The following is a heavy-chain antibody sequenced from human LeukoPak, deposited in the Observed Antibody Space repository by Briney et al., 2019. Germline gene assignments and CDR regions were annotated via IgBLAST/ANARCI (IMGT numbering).Heavy chain of an antibody. CDR2: INPKTGGT. CDR3: ASAPITVFEVVKGEFDY. J-gene: IGHJ4*02. D-gene: IGHD3-3*01. V-gene: IGHV1-2*02. CDR1: GYTFTGHY. Sequence: ASVKVSCKASGYTFTGHYMHWVRQAPGQGLEWMGWINPKTGGTYYAQKFQGRVTMTRDTSISTAYMELMSLRSDDTAVYYCASAPITVFEVVKGEFDYWGQGTLVAVSS.